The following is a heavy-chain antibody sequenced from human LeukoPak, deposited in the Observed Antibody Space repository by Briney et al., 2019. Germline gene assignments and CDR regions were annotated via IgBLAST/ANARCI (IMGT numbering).Heavy chain of an antibody. CDR2: INHSGIT. J-gene: IGHJ4*02. V-gene: IGHV4-34*01. CDR3: ACTVNNDY. Sequence: PSETLSLTCAVHGGSFSGYYWSWIRQPPGKGLEWIGEINHSGITNYNPSFKSRVTISGDTSKNQFSLRPSSVTAADTAVYYCACTVNNDYWGQGTLVTVSS. D-gene: IGHD2-8*02. CDR1: GGSFSGYY.